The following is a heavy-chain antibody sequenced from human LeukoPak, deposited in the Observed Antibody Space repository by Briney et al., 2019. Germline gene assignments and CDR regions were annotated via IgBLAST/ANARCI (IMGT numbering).Heavy chain of an antibody. D-gene: IGHD1-1*01. J-gene: IGHJ6*02. V-gene: IGHV3-30*18. Sequence: GGSLRLSCAASGFPFSSYGMHWVRQAPGKGLEWVAVISNDGSDKYEAASVKGRFIISRDNSKKTLFLQMNTLRVEDTAVYYCAKDIRVGTKIKYYFGIDVWGQGTTVTVFS. CDR3: AKDIRVGTKIKYYFGIDV. CDR1: GFPFSSYG. CDR2: ISNDGSDK.